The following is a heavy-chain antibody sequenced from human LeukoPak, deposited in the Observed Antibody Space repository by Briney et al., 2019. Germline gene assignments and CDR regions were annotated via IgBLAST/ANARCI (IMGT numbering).Heavy chain of an antibody. Sequence: ASVKVSCKASGYTFTSYGISWVRQAPGQGLEWMGWIRAYNGNTNYAQKLQGRVTMTTDTSTSTAYMELRSLRSDDTAVYYCARDHRSRDGYNYRFDYWGQGTLVTVSS. J-gene: IGHJ4*02. CDR1: GYTFTSYG. V-gene: IGHV1-18*01. CDR3: ARDHRSRDGYNYRFDY. D-gene: IGHD5-24*01. CDR2: IRAYNGNT.